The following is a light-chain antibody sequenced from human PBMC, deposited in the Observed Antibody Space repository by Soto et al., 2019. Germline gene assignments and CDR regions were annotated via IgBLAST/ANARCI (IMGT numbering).Light chain of an antibody. CDR3: QYYDPSPGWT. CDR1: QSVYNN. Sequence: EIVMTQSPATLSVSPGERATLSCRASQSVYNNLAWYQQKPGQAPRLLIYGASTRATGIPARFSGSGSGTEFTLTISSLQSEDSAIYYCQYYDPSPGWTFGQGTRVEVK. CDR2: GAS. J-gene: IGKJ1*01. V-gene: IGKV3-15*01.